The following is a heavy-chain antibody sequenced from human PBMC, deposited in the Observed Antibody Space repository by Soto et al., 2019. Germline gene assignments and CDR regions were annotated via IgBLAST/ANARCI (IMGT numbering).Heavy chain of an antibody. Sequence: QITLKESGPTLVKPTQTLTLTCTFSGFSLPTDRVGVCWIRQPPGKALEWLAVIYWDDTKTYRPSLKSRLTNTKDTSKHQVDMTMTDMDPVDPATYYCAHAYGGRSLSWGQGTMVTVSS. D-gene: IGHD1-26*01. V-gene: IGHV2-5*02. CDR3: AHAYGGRSLS. CDR2: IYWDDTK. J-gene: IGHJ5*02. CDR1: GFSLPTDRVG.